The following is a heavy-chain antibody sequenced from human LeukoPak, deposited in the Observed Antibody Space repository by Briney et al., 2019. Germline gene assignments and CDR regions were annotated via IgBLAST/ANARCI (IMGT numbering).Heavy chain of an antibody. V-gene: IGHV4-59*01. CDR2: IYYTGTT. CDR3: ARYHQPSGPNWLDR. J-gene: IGHJ5*02. D-gene: IGHD2-15*01. CDR1: GGSNITYF. Sequence: SETLSLTCTVSGGSNITYFWTWIRPFPGKGREGIGYIYYTGTTSYYPSLNSRVTISVDTAKNQFSLSLSSVTAADAAVYYCARYHQPSGPNWLDRWGQGTLVTVSS.